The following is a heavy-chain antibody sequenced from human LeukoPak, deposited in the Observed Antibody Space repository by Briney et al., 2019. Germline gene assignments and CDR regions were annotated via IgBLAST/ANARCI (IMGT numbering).Heavy chain of an antibody. D-gene: IGHD5-18*01. J-gene: IGHJ4*02. CDR3: AKSTAFDC. CDR2: ISYDGSNK. Sequence: PGGSLRLSCADSGYTFSSYGMHWVRQAPGKGLEWVAVISYDGSNKYYADSVKGRFTISRDNAKNSLYLQMNSLRAEDTAVYYCAKSTAFDCWGRGPLVTVTS. V-gene: IGHV3-30*18. CDR1: GYTFSSYG.